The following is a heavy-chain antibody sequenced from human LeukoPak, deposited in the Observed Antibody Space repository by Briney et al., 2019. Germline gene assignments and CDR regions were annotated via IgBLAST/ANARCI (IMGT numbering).Heavy chain of an antibody. V-gene: IGHV4-34*01. CDR3: ARGPSVVVVAATPYYYGMDV. CDR2: INHSGST. Sequence: SETLSLTCAVYGGSFSGYYWSWIRQPPGKGLEWIGEINHSGSTNYNPSLKSRVTISVDTSKNQFSLKLSSVTAADTAVYYCARGPSVVVVAATPYYYGMDVRGQGTTVTVSS. CDR1: GGSFSGYY. D-gene: IGHD2-15*01. J-gene: IGHJ6*02.